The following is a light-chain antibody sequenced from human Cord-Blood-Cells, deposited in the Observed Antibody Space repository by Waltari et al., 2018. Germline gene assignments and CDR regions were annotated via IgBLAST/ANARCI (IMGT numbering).Light chain of an antibody. CDR3: AAWDDSLNGWV. Sequence: QSVLTQPPSASGTPGQRVTISCSGSSSNIGSNTVNWYQQLPGTAPQLFIYSNNQRPSGVPDRFSGSKSGTSASLAISGLQSEDEADYYCAAWDDSLNGWVFGGGTKLTVL. J-gene: IGLJ3*02. CDR2: SNN. V-gene: IGLV1-44*01. CDR1: SSNIGSNT.